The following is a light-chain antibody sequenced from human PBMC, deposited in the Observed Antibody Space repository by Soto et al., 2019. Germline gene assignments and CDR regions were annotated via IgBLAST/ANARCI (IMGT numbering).Light chain of an antibody. Sequence: EIVLTQSPATLSLSPGERATLSCRASQSVSSYLAWYQQKPGQAPRLLIYDASNRATGIPARFSGSGSATDFTLTISSLEPEDFAVYYCQQRSNWPQYTFGQGTKLEIK. CDR3: QQRSNWPQYT. V-gene: IGKV3-11*01. CDR2: DAS. J-gene: IGKJ2*01. CDR1: QSVSSY.